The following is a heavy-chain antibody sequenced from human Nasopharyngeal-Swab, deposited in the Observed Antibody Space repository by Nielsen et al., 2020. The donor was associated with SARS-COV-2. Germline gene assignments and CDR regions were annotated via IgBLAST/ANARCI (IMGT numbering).Heavy chain of an antibody. D-gene: IGHD3-10*01. Sequence: SETLSLTFAVYGGSFSGYYWSWIRQPPGKGLEWIGEINHSGSTNYNPSLKSRVTISVDTSKNQFSLKLSSVTAADTAVYYCARSVRLTRITMVRGPIESVYGMDVWGQGTTVTVSS. V-gene: IGHV4-34*01. CDR3: ARSVRLTRITMVRGPIESVYGMDV. J-gene: IGHJ6*02. CDR2: INHSGST. CDR1: GGSFSGYY.